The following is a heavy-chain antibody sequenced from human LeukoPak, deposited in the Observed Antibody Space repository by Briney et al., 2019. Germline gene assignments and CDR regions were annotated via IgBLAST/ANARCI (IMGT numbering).Heavy chain of an antibody. D-gene: IGHD2-2*01. CDR1: GFTFGDYA. CDR2: IRSKAYGGTT. Sequence: GSLRLSCTASGFTFGDYAMRWVRQAPGKGLEWVGFIRSKAYGGTTEYAASVKGRFTISRDDSKSIAYLQMNSLKTEDTAVYYCTRALSGGYCSSTSCYHSYWGQGTLVTVSS. J-gene: IGHJ4*02. CDR3: TRALSGGYCSSTSCYHSY. V-gene: IGHV3-49*04.